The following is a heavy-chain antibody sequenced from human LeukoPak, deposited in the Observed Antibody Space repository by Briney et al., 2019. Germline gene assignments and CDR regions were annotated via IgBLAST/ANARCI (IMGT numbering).Heavy chain of an antibody. CDR3: ARDYWRQLALGYYYGMDV. V-gene: IGHV3-20*04. D-gene: IGHD6-13*01. Sequence: SGGSLRLSCAASGFTFDDYGMSWVRQAPGKELEWVSGINWNGDSTGYADSVKGRFTISRDNAKNSLYLQMNSLRAEDTALYYCARDYWRQLALGYYYGMDVWGQGTTVTVSS. CDR2: INWNGDST. J-gene: IGHJ6*02. CDR1: GFTFDDYG.